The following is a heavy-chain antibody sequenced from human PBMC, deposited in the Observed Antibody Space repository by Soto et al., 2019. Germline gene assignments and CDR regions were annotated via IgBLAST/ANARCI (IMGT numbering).Heavy chain of an antibody. Sequence: ESGGGLVKPGGSLRLSCAASGFTFSSYSMNWVRQAPGKGLEWVSSISSSSSYIYYADSVKGRFTISRDNAKNSLYLQMNSLRAEDTAVYYCARAASARYFDWLLGYWGQGTLVTVSS. V-gene: IGHV3-21*01. J-gene: IGHJ4*02. CDR2: ISSSSSYI. D-gene: IGHD3-9*01. CDR3: ARAASARYFDWLLGY. CDR1: GFTFSSYS.